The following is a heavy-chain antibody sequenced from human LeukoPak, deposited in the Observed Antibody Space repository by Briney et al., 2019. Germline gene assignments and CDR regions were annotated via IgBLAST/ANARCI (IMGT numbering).Heavy chain of an antibody. V-gene: IGHV4-59*01. CDR3: ARDPGATTPYFDY. D-gene: IGHD1-26*01. J-gene: IGHJ4*02. Sequence: PSETPSLICTVSGGSISSYYWSWIRQPPGKGLEWIGYIYYSRSTNYNPSLKSRVTISVDTSKNQFSLKLSSVTAADTAVYYCARDPGATTPYFDYWGQGTLVTVSS. CDR2: IYYSRST. CDR1: GGSISSYY.